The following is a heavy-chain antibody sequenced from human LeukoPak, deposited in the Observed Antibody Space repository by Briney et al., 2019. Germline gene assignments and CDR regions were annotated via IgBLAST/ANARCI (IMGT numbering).Heavy chain of an antibody. V-gene: IGHV1-8*01. CDR2: MNPDSGST. J-gene: IGHJ6*02. CDR3: ARGGDAGRMDV. CDR1: GYAFTNYD. Sequence: ASVKASCKASGYAFTNYDINWVRQATGQGLEWMGWMNPDSGSTGYAQKFQGRVTMTRSTSISTAYMELSSLRSEDTAVYYCARGGDAGRMDVWGQGTTVTVSS. D-gene: IGHD3-10*01.